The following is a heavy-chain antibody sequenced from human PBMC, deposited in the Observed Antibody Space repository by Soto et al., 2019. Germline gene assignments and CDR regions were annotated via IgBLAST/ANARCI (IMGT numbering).Heavy chain of an antibody. Sequence: GGSLRLSCAASGFTFSSYAMSWVHQAPGKGLEWVSAISGSGGSTYYADSVKGRFTISRDNSKNTLYLQMNSLRAEDTAVYYCAKDPYYYYDSWFDPWGQGTLVTVSS. D-gene: IGHD3-22*01. CDR2: ISGSGGST. V-gene: IGHV3-23*01. CDR1: GFTFSSYA. J-gene: IGHJ5*02. CDR3: AKDPYYYYDSWFDP.